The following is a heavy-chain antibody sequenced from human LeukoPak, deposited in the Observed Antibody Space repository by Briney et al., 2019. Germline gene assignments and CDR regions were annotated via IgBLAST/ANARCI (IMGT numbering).Heavy chain of an antibody. CDR1: GGSISSYY. D-gene: IGHD3-10*01. Sequence: SETLSLTCTVSGGSISSYYWSWIRQPAGKGLEWIGRIYTSGSTNYNPSLKSRVTMSVDTSKNQFSLKLSSATAADTAVYYCATSMVRGVYADAAFDIWGQGTMVTVSS. CDR3: ATSMVRGVYADAAFDI. CDR2: IYTSGST. V-gene: IGHV4-4*07. J-gene: IGHJ3*02.